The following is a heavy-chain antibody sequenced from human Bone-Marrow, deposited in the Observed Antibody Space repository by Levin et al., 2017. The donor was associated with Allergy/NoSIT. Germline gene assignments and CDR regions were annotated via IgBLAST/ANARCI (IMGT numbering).Heavy chain of an antibody. V-gene: IGHV3-21*06. CDR3: ARILEVIVPPPDAFDL. J-gene: IGHJ3*01. Sequence: GGSLRLSCEASGFVFNSYTMSWVRQAPGKGLEWVSSISTSSAYIYYADSVKDRFIISRDNAKNSLFLEISSLRAEDTALYFCARILEVIVPPPDAFDLWGQGTGVSVSS. CDR2: ISTSSAYI. CDR1: GFVFNSYT. D-gene: IGHD2/OR15-2a*01.